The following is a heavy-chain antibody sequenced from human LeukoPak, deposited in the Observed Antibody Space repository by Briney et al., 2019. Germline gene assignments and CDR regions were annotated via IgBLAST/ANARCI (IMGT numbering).Heavy chain of an antibody. D-gene: IGHD2-15*01. V-gene: IGHV4-59*12. J-gene: IGHJ4*02. Sequence: SETLSLTCTVSGGSISNYYWSWIRQPPGKGLEWIGEIYHSGSTNYNPSLKSRVTISVDKSKNQFSLKLSSVTAADTAVYYCARKSGPLDYWGQGTLVTVSS. CDR3: ARKSGPLDY. CDR1: GGSISNYY. CDR2: IYHSGST.